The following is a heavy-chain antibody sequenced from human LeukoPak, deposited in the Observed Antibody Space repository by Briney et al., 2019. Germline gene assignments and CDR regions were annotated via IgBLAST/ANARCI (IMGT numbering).Heavy chain of an antibody. CDR3: ARSDYGGNSAAFGV. CDR2: IANSEGT. D-gene: IGHD4-23*01. CDR1: GASISSYH. J-gene: IGHJ3*01. Sequence: PSETLSLTCTVSGASISSYHWSWVRQPPGKGLEWIWWIGYIANSEGTNYNPSLKIRVTISLDTSKNQLSLQLSSVTAADTAVYYCARSDYGGNSAAFGVWGQGTMVTVSS. V-gene: IGHV4-59*01.